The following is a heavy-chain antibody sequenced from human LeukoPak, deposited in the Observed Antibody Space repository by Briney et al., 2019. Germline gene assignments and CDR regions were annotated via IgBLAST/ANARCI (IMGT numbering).Heavy chain of an antibody. CDR1: GFTFSSYW. D-gene: IGHD5-24*01. V-gene: IGHV3-7*01. Sequence: GGSLRLSCAASGFTFSSYWMSWVRQAPGKGMEWVANIKQDGSEKYNVDSVKGRFTISRDNAKSSLYLQMNSLRAEDTAVYYCAKKYGNSWYIDYWGQGTLVTVSS. J-gene: IGHJ4*02. CDR2: IKQDGSEK. CDR3: AKKYGNSWYIDY.